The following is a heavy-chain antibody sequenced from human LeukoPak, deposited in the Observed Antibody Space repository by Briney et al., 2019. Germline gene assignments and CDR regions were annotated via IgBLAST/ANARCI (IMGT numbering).Heavy chain of an antibody. J-gene: IGHJ4*02. CDR2: INHSGST. CDR3: ARTKYDFWSGYQYYFDY. D-gene: IGHD3-3*01. V-gene: IGHV4-34*01. Sequence: SETLSLTCAVYGGSFSGYYWSWIRQPPGKGLEWIGGINHSGSTNYNPSLKSRVTISVDTSKNQFSLKLSSVTAADTAVYYCARTKYDFWSGYQYYFDYWGQGTLVTVSS. CDR1: GGSFSGYY.